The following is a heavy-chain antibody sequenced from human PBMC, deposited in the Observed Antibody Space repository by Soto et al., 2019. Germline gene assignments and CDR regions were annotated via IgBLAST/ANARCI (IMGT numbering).Heavy chain of an antibody. CDR3: ARDGYSGRSDGFDI. J-gene: IGHJ3*02. CDR1: GFTFGAYT. CDR2: ISYDGNSE. Sequence: LVESGGGVVQPGRSLRLSCAASGFTFGAYTMHWVRQAPGKGLEWVAAISYDGNSERYTDPVKGRFTVSRDNPTHTLYLQMISLRVEDTAVYYCARDGYSGRSDGFDIWGQGTMVTVSS. D-gene: IGHD5-12*01. V-gene: IGHV3-30-3*01.